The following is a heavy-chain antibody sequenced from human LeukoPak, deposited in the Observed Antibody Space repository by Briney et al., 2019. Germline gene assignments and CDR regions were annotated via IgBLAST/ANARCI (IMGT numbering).Heavy chain of an antibody. D-gene: IGHD1-26*01. CDR2: INGDGSST. CDR1: GFTFSSYW. Sequence: GGSLRLSCAASGFTFSSYWMHWVRQAPGEGVVWVSRINGDGSSTTYADSVKGRFTISRDNAKNTLYMQMNSLRAEDTAVYYCARGGTDDDFDIWGQGTMVTVSS. V-gene: IGHV3-74*01. J-gene: IGHJ3*02. CDR3: ARGGTDDDFDI.